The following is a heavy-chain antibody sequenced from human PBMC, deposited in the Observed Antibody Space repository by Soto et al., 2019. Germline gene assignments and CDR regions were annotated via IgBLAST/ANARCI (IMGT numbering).Heavy chain of an antibody. CDR1: GFTFSSYW. D-gene: IGHD2-2*01. CDR3: ARAPAAPPRRLTYYYYYYMDV. V-gene: IGHV3-7*01. J-gene: IGHJ6*03. Sequence: GGSLRLSCAASGFTFSSYWMSWVRQAPGKGLEWVANIKQDGSEKYYVDSVKGRFTISRDNAKNSLYLQMNSLRAEDTAVYYCARAPAAPPRRLTYYYYYYMDVWGKGTTVTVSS. CDR2: IKQDGSEK.